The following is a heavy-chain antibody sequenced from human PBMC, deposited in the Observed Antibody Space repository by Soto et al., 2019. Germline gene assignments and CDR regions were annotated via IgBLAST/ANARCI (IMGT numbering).Heavy chain of an antibody. CDR1: GFTFSSYG. D-gene: IGHD3-22*01. J-gene: IGHJ4*02. V-gene: IGHV3-30*18. CDR2: ISYDGSNK. CDR3: AKDSVTYYYGSCGYPGFDY. Sequence: QVQLVESGGGVVQPGRSLRLSCAASGFTFSSYGMHWVRQAPGKGLEWVAVISYDGSNKYYADSVKGRFTISRDNSKNTLYLQMNSLRAEDTAVYYCAKDSVTYYYGSCGYPGFDYWGQGTLVTVSS.